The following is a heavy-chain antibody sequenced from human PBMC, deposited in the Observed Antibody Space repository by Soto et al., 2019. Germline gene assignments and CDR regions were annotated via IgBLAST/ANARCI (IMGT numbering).Heavy chain of an antibody. CDR3: AKDAYTPIRTTAHDSGGLDH. CDR2: ISRDGNNK. V-gene: IGHV3-30*18. J-gene: IGHJ4*02. CDR1: GFTFRFYD. D-gene: IGHD4-4*01. Sequence: QLGGSLRLSCATSGFTFRFYDMHWVRQAPGKGLEWVAIISRDGNNKDYGDSVKGRFTISRDNSKNTLYLQMNSLRGEDTAVYYCAKDAYTPIRTTAHDSGGLDHWGRGTLVTVSS.